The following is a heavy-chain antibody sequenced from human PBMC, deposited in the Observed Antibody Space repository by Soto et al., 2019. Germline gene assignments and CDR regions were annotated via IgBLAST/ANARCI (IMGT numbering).Heavy chain of an antibody. J-gene: IGHJ4*02. Sequence: GASGKVSCKASGCTFSNYAISCVRQAPGQGLEWMGGITPIFGAANYAQKFQGRVTITADESTNTAYMELSSLRSEDTALYYCARGWSYDILTAYSYWGQGTLVTVSS. D-gene: IGHD3-9*01. CDR1: GCTFSNYA. CDR2: ITPIFGAA. V-gene: IGHV1-69*13. CDR3: ARGWSYDILTAYSY.